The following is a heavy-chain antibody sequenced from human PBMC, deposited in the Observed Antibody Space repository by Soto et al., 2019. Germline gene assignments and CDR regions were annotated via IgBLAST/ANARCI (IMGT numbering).Heavy chain of an antibody. Sequence: PSETLSLTCAVSGASIRSNNWWSWVRQPPGKGLEWIGYIYYSGSTNYSPSLKSRVTISVDTSKNQFSLKLSSVTAADTAVYYCAGEGTWSGYYYYAMDVWGQGTTVTVSS. D-gene: IGHD1-1*01. CDR3: AGEGTWSGYYYYAMDV. J-gene: IGHJ6*02. V-gene: IGHV4-4*02. CDR1: GASIRSNNW. CDR2: IYYSGST.